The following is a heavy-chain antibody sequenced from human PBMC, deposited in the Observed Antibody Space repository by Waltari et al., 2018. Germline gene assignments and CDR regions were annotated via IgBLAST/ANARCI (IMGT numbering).Heavy chain of an antibody. Sequence: QVQLVESGGGVVQPGRSLRLSCAASGFTFSSYAMHWVRQPPGKGLEWVAVISYDGSNKYYADSVKGRFTISRDNSKNTLYLQMNSLRAEDTAVYYCARDPGIAAAGGYFDYWGQGTLVTVSS. CDR3: ARDPGIAAAGGYFDY. D-gene: IGHD6-13*01. CDR2: ISYDGSNK. V-gene: IGHV3-30*01. J-gene: IGHJ4*02. CDR1: GFTFSSYA.